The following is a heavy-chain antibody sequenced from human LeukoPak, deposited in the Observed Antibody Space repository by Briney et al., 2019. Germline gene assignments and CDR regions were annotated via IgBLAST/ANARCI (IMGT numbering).Heavy chain of an antibody. J-gene: IGHJ4*02. CDR3: AKDTRSSSWYYFDY. Sequence: GGSLRLSCAASRFTFDDYAMHWVRQAPGKGLEWVSGISWNSGSIGYADSVKGRFTISRDNAKNSLYLQMNSLRAEDTALYYCAKDTRSSSWYYFDYWGQGTLVTVSS. D-gene: IGHD6-13*01. V-gene: IGHV3-9*01. CDR1: RFTFDDYA. CDR2: ISWNSGSI.